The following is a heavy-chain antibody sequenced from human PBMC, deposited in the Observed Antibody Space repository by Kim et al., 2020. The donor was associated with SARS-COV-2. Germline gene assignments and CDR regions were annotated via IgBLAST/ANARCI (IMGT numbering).Heavy chain of an antibody. V-gene: IGHV4-59*11. Sequence: SETLSLTCTVSGGSISSHYWSWIRQPPGKGLEWIGYIYYSGSTNYNPSLTSRVTISVDTSKIQFSLKLSSVTAADTAMYYCAGRNDILTGYPDIWFDPWGQGTLVTVSS. J-gene: IGHJ5*02. D-gene: IGHD3-9*01. CDR2: IYYSGST. CDR1: GGSISSHY. CDR3: AGRNDILTGYPDIWFDP.